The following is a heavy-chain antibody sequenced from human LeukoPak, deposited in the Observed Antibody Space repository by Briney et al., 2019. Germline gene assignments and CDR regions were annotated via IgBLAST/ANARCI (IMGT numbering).Heavy chain of an antibody. D-gene: IGHD2-2*01. V-gene: IGHV4-39*01. CDR1: GGSISSSSHY. CDR2: IYYSGST. Sequence: PSETLSLTCTVSGGSISSSSHYWGWIRQPPGKGLEWIGSIYYSGSTYYNPSLKSRLTISVDTSKSQFSLKLSSVTATDTAVYYCARRGYCSSTSCYEYWFDPWGQGTLVTVSS. CDR3: ARRGYCSSTSCYEYWFDP. J-gene: IGHJ5*02.